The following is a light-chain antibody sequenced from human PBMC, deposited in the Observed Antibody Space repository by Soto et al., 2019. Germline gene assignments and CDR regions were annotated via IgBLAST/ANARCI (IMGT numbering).Light chain of an antibody. CDR2: DAS. V-gene: IGKV3-11*01. CDR1: QSVSSY. CDR3: QQRSYWPRT. Sequence: EIVLTQSPATLSVSPGERATLSCRASQSVSSYLAWYQHKPGQAPRLLIYDASTRATGIPARFSGSGSGTDFTLTISSLEPEDFAVYYCQQRSYWPRTFGQGTKLEIK. J-gene: IGKJ2*01.